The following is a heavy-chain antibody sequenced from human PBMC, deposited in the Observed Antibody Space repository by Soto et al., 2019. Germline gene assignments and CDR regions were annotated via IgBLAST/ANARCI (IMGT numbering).Heavy chain of an antibody. D-gene: IGHD5-12*01. CDR1: GYTFTSDG. J-gene: IGHJ6*02. CDR2: IRAYNGKK. CDR3: ARGGDVNDYHGMDV. Sequence: QVQLVQSGGEVKKPGASVKLSCTASGYTFTSDGISWLRQAPGQGLEWMGWIRAYNGKKNYAQNFQGRVTITTDTSTRTAYMDLRSLRTDDTAVHYCARGGDVNDYHGMDVWGQGTTGTFSS. V-gene: IGHV1-18*01.